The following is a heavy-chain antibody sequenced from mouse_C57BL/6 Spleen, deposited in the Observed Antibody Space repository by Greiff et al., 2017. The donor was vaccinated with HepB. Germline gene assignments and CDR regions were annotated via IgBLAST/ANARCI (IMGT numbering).Heavy chain of an antibody. CDR1: GYTFTDYY. D-gene: IGHD2-1*01. J-gene: IGHJ3*01. CDR2: IYPGSGNT. Sequence: QVQLKESGAELVRPGASVKLSCKASGYTFTDYYINWVKQRPGQGLEWIARIYPGSGNTYYNEKFKGKATLTAEKSSSTAYMQLSSLTSEDSAVYFCARSVGNYVAWFAYWGQGTLVTVSA. CDR3: ARSVGNYVAWFAY. V-gene: IGHV1-76*01.